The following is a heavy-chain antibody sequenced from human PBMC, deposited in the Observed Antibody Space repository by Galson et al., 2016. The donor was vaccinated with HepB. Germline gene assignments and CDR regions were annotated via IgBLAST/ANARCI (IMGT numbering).Heavy chain of an antibody. D-gene: IGHD6-13*01. CDR3: AAAAAANDIDY. CDR1: GFTFSDYW. J-gene: IGHJ4*02. V-gene: IGHV3-53*01. Sequence: SLRLSCAASGFTFSDYWMSWVRQAPGKGLDWVSIIYFDGRTFHADSVKGRFTISRDISKNTVYLQMSSLIAEDTAVYYCAAAAAANDIDYCGQGTQVTVSS. CDR2: IYFDGRT.